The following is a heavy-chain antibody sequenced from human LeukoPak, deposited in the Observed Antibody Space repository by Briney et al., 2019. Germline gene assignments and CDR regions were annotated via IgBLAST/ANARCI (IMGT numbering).Heavy chain of an antibody. Sequence: GGPLRLSCAASGFTFSSYEMNWVRRAPGKGLEWVSYISGSGSTIYYADSVKGRFTISRDNAKNSLNLQMNSLSADDTAVYYCARNFASESYKGGYFDYWGQGTLVTVTS. CDR2: ISGSGSTI. V-gene: IGHV3-48*03. CDR3: ARNFASESYKGGYFDY. J-gene: IGHJ4*02. CDR1: GFTFSSYE. D-gene: IGHD3-10*01.